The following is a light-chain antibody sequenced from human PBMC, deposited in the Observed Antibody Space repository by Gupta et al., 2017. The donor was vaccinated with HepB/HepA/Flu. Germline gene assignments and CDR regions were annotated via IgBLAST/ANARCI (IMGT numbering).Light chain of an antibody. V-gene: IGLV2-14*01. CDR2: DVS. Sequence: QSALPQPASVSRSPGQSITISCTGTSSDVGGYNFVSWYQQHPGKAPKLMIYDVSNRPSGVSNRFSGSKSGNTASLTISGLQAEDEADYYCSSYTSSSTPLFGGGTKLTVL. CDR1: SSDVGGYNF. J-gene: IGLJ2*01. CDR3: SSYTSSSTPL.